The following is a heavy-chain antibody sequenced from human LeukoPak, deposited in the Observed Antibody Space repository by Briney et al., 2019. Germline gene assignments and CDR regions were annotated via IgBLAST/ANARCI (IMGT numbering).Heavy chain of an antibody. Sequence: GGSLRLSCAASGFTFSSYAMSWVRQAPGKGLEWVGFIRRKADGGATAYAASVKGRFTISRDDSKSIAYLQMNSLKTEDTAVYYCTSGGLGATFFWGQGTLVTVSS. CDR1: GFTFSSYA. CDR3: TSGGLGATFF. CDR2: IRRKADGGAT. J-gene: IGHJ4*02. D-gene: IGHD1-26*01. V-gene: IGHV3-49*04.